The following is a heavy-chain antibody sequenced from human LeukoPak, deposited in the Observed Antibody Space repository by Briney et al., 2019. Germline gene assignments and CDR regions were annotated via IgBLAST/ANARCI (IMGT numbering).Heavy chain of an antibody. Sequence: GGSLRLSCAAPGFTFSSYSMNWVRQAPGKGLEWVSSISSSSSYIYYADSVKGRFTISRDNAKNSLYLQMNSLRAEDTAVYYCARDLIIPSTMIGSLEYWGQGTLVTVSS. D-gene: IGHD3-22*01. J-gene: IGHJ4*02. CDR3: ARDLIIPSTMIGSLEY. V-gene: IGHV3-21*01. CDR1: GFTFSSYS. CDR2: ISSSSSYI.